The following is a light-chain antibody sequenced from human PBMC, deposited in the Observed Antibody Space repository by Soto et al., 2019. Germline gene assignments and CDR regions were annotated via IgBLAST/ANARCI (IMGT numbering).Light chain of an antibody. J-gene: IGKJ1*01. CDR1: QSVSSA. Sequence: EIVMTQSPATLSVSPGERATLSCRASQSVSSAVAWYQQKRGQAPRLLIYGASTRATGIPARFSGSGSGTQFTRTISSLQSEDFALYYCQQYKDWPTTFGQGTKVEIK. V-gene: IGKV3-15*01. CDR3: QQYKDWPTT. CDR2: GAS.